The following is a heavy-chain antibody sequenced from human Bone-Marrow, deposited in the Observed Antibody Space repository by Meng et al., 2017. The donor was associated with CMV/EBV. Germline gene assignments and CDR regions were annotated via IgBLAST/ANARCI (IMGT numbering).Heavy chain of an antibody. D-gene: IGHD2-15*01. Sequence: EVQLLESGGGLVQPGRSLRVSCAASGFTTSNSAMSWVRQAPGKGLEWVSGIRGSNNSTYYADSVKGRFTISRDNSKNTLYLQMNSLRADDTAVYYCAKGFFSTPFDYWGQGTLVTVS. CDR3: AKGFFSTPFDY. V-gene: IGHV3-23*01. J-gene: IGHJ4*02. CDR2: IRGSNNST. CDR1: GFTTSNSA.